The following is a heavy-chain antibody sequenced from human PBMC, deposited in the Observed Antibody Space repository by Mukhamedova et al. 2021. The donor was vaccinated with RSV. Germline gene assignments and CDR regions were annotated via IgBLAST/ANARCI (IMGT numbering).Heavy chain of an antibody. CDR3: VRAPPDSSGYPYYFDY. V-gene: IGHV4-31*02. CDR2: IYHSGST. Sequence: WSWIRQHPGKGLEWIGYIYHSGSTYYNPSLKSRATISVDTSKNQFSLRLSSVTAADTAVYYCVRAPPDSSGYPYYFDYWGQGTL. D-gene: IGHD3-22*01. J-gene: IGHJ4*02.